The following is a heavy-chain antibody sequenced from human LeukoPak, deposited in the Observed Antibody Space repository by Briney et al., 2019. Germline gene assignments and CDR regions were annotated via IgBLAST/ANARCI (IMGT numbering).Heavy chain of an antibody. V-gene: IGHV4-61*01. Sequence: SSETLSLTCTVSGGSISSSSHSWGWIRQPPGKGLEWIGYIYYSGSTNYNPSLKSRVTISVDTSKNQFSLKLSSVTAADTAVYYCARDRPPGVALDYWGQGTLVTVSS. CDR3: ARDRPPGVALDY. CDR2: IYYSGST. D-gene: IGHD5-12*01. CDR1: GGSISSSSHS. J-gene: IGHJ4*02.